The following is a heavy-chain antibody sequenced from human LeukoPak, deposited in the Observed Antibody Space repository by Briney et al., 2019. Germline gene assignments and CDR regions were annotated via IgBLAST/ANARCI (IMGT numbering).Heavy chain of an antibody. CDR3: ARYYYGSGSYYGDFYYFDY. V-gene: IGHV4-39*01. CDR1: GGSISSSSYY. D-gene: IGHD3-10*01. Sequence: SETLSLTCTVSGGSISSSSYYWGWIRQPPGKGLECIGSIYYSGSTYYNPSLKSRVTISVDTSKNQFSLKLSSVTAADTAVYYCARYYYGSGSYYGDFYYFDYWGQGTLVTVSS. CDR2: IYYSGST. J-gene: IGHJ4*02.